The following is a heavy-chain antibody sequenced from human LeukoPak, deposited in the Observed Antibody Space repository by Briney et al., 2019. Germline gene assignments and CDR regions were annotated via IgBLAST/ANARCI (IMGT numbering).Heavy chain of an antibody. Sequence: PSETLSLTCTVSGGSISSYYWSWIRQPPGKGLEWIGEINHSGSTNYNPSLKSRVTISVDTSKNQFSLKLSSVTAADTAVYYCARGLSGSHFDYWGQGTLVTVSS. CDR2: INHSGST. CDR3: ARGLSGSHFDY. J-gene: IGHJ4*02. D-gene: IGHD1-26*01. CDR1: GGSISSYY. V-gene: IGHV4-34*01.